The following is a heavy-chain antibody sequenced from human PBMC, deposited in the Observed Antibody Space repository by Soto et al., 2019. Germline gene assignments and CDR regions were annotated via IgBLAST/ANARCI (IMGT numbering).Heavy chain of an antibody. D-gene: IGHD6-6*01. CDR2: ISNGGDII. CDR1: GFTFSDYY. V-gene: IGHV3-11*01. J-gene: IGHJ4*02. CDR3: ARDHIGTRQFGIHFDF. Sequence: PGGSLRLSCAASGFTFSDYYMTWIRKTPGKGLEWLSYISNGGDIIHYADSVEGRFTISRDNAQNSLYLQMNSLRAEDTAVYYCARDHIGTRQFGIHFDFWGQGTLVTVSS.